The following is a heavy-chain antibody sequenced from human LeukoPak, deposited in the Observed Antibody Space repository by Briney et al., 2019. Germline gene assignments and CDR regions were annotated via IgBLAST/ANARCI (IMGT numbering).Heavy chain of an antibody. V-gene: IGHV1-18*04. CDR3: ARSSLRNWFDP. Sequence: APVKVSCKASGYTFTGYYMHWVRQAPGQGLEWMGWISAYNGNTNYAQKLQGRVTMTTDTSTSTAYMELRSLRSDDTAVYYCARSSLRNWFDPWGQGTLVTVSS. J-gene: IGHJ5*02. CDR1: GYTFTGYY. CDR2: ISAYNGNT.